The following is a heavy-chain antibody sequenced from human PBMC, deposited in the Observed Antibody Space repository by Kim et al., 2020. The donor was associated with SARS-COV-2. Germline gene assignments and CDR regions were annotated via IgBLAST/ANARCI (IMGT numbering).Heavy chain of an antibody. V-gene: IGHV4-61*02. D-gene: IGHD5-18*01. CDR2: IYTSGST. CDR1: GGSISSGSYY. J-gene: IGHJ6*02. CDR3: ARDHGYSYGWRHYYYYGMDV. Sequence: SETLSLTCTVSGGSISSGSYYWSWIRQPAGKGLEWIGRIYTSGSTNYNPSLKSRVTISVDTSKNQFSLKLSSVTAADTAVYYCARDHGYSYGWRHYYYYGMDVWGQGTTVTVSS.